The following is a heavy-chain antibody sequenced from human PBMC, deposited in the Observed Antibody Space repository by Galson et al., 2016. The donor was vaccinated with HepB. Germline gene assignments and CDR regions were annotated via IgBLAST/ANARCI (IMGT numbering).Heavy chain of an antibody. CDR1: GGTFSTYT. J-gene: IGHJ4*02. Sequence: SVKVSCKASGGTFSTYTISWVRQAPGQGLEWMGRIIPILGLANYAQKFKGRVTISADKSTSTAYMELGSLRSEDTAVYYCARSNFYSGNHCCSPSCYFDYWGQGTLVTVSS. CDR2: IIPILGLA. CDR3: ARSNFYSGNHCCSPSCYFDY. V-gene: IGHV1-69*02. D-gene: IGHD2-2*01.